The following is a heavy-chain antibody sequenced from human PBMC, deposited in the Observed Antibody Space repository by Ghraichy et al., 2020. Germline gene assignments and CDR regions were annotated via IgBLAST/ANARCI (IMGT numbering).Heavy chain of an antibody. J-gene: IGHJ4*02. D-gene: IGHD6-6*01. Sequence: GGSLRLSCAASGFTFSSYGMHWVRQAPGKGLEWVAVIWYDGSNKYYADSVKGRFTISRDNSKNTLYLQMNSLRAEDTAVHYCARDRDSSSCDYWGQGTLVTVSS. CDR2: IWYDGSNK. CDR1: GFTFSSYG. CDR3: ARDRDSSSCDY. V-gene: IGHV3-33*01.